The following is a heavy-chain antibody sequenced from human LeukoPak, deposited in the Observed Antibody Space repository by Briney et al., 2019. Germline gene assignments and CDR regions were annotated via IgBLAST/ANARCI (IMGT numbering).Heavy chain of an antibody. CDR1: GDSISSSNCY. V-gene: IGHV4-39*07. Sequence: SETLSLTCTVSGDSISSSNCYWGWIRQPPGKGLEWIGSIYYSGSTYYNPSLKSRVTMSVDTSKNQFSLKLSSVTAADTAVYYCARDPASHIVVVTPYYFDYWGQGTLVTVSS. CDR3: ARDPASHIVVVTPYYFDY. CDR2: IYYSGST. J-gene: IGHJ4*02. D-gene: IGHD2-21*02.